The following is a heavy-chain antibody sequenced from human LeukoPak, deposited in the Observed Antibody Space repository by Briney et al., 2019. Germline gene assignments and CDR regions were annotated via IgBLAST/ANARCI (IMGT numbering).Heavy chain of an antibody. V-gene: IGHV3-21*01. J-gene: IGHJ4*02. Sequence: GGSLRLSCAASGFTFSSYSMNWVRQAPGKGLEWVSSISSSSSYIYYADSVKGRFTISRDNAKNSLYLQMNSLRAEDTAVYYCARVVYPAAPDDYGADGFDYWGQGTLVTVSS. D-gene: IGHD4-17*01. CDR1: GFTFSSYS. CDR3: ARVVYPAAPDDYGADGFDY. CDR2: ISSSSSYI.